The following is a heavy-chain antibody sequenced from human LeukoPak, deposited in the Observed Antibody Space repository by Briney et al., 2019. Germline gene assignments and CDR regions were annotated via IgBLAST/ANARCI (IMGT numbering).Heavy chain of an antibody. D-gene: IGHD6-19*01. V-gene: IGHV4-39*07. CDR3: AREGKLTGYFGGLGFNY. CDR1: GGSISSGGYY. J-gene: IGHJ4*02. CDR2: IYYSGST. Sequence: SETLSLTCTVSGGSISSGGYYWSWIRQPPGKGLEWIGSIYYSGSTYYNPSLKSRVTMSVDTSKNQFSLNLTSVTAADTAVYYCAREGKLTGYFGGLGFNYWGQGILVTVSS.